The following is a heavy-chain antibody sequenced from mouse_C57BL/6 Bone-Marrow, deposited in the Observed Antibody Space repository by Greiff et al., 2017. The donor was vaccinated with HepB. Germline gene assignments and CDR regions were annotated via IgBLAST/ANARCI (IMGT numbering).Heavy chain of an antibody. CDR1: GFSLSTSGMG. D-gene: IGHD1-1*01. J-gene: IGHJ1*03. Sequence: QVTLKVSGPGILQSSQTLSLTCSFSGFSLSTSGMGVSWIRQPSGKGLEWLAHIYWDDDKRYNPSLKSRLTISKDTSRNQVFLKITRVDTADTATYYCARVDYYGSSYGYFDVWGTGTTVTVSS. V-gene: IGHV8-12*01. CDR2: IYWDDDK. CDR3: ARVDYYGSSYGYFDV.